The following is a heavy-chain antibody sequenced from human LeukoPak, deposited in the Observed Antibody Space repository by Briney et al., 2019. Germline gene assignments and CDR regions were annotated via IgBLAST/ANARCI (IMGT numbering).Heavy chain of an antibody. Sequence: PGGSLRLSCAASGFAFSSYAMNWVRQAPGKGLEWVSFITTSSETIYYADSMKGRFTISRDNAKNSLYLQMNSLRAEDTAVYYCARDGDTRVPGYFDYWGQGTLVTVSS. V-gene: IGHV3-48*04. CDR3: ARDGDTRVPGYFDY. CDR2: ITTSSETI. J-gene: IGHJ4*02. D-gene: IGHD5-18*01. CDR1: GFAFSSYA.